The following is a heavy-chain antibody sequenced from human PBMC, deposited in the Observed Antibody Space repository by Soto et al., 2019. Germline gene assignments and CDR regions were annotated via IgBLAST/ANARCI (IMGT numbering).Heavy chain of an antibody. J-gene: IGHJ4*02. CDR3: VKAGVRDLIVEVPVYFDS. D-gene: IGHD2-21*01. CDR2: ISWNSGNI. CDR1: GFIFENSG. V-gene: IGHV3-9*01. Sequence: GGSLRLSCAASGFIFENSGMHWVRQAPGKGLEWVSGISWNSGNIGYADSVKGRFSISRDNAKKSLYLQMNSLRPDDTAFYFCVKAGVRDLIVEVPVYFDSWGLGTRVTVSS.